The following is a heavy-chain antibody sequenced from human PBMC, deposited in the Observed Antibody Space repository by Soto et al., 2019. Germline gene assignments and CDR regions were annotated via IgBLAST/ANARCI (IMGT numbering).Heavy chain of an antibody. Sequence: SETLSLTCAVYGGSFSGYYWSWIRQPPGKGLEWIGEINHSGSTNYNPSLKSRVTISVGTSKNQFSLKLSSVTAADTAVYYCARAHRARDGYGIYYYGMDVWGQGTTVTVSS. V-gene: IGHV4-34*01. CDR1: GGSFSGYY. CDR3: ARAHRARDGYGIYYYGMDV. D-gene: IGHD5-12*01. J-gene: IGHJ6*02. CDR2: INHSGST.